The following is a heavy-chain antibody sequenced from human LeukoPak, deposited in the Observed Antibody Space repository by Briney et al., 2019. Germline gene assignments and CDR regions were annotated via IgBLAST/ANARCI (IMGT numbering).Heavy chain of an antibody. J-gene: IGHJ6*03. V-gene: IGHV5-51*01. CDR1: GYSFTSYW. Sequence: GESLKISCKGSGYSFTSYWIGWVRQMPGKGLEWMGIIYPGDSDTRYSPSFQGQVTISADKSISTAYLQWSSLKASDTAMYYCARRSSFADYYDYMDVWGKGTTVTVSS. CDR3: ARRSSFADYYDYMDV. D-gene: IGHD2/OR15-2a*01. CDR2: IYPGDSDT.